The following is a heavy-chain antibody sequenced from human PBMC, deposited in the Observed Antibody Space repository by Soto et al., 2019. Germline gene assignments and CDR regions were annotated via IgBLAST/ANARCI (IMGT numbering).Heavy chain of an antibody. D-gene: IGHD1-26*01. CDR1: GFTFSTYS. Sequence: GGSLRLSCAASGFTFSTYSMNLVRQAPGKGLEWVSYISSSSSTIFYTDSVKGRFTISRDDSKNTAYLQMNSLKTEDTAVYYCTRRIELRAPGRFDPWGQGTLVTVSS. V-gene: IGHV3-48*01. CDR2: ISSSSSTI. CDR3: TRRIELRAPGRFDP. J-gene: IGHJ5*02.